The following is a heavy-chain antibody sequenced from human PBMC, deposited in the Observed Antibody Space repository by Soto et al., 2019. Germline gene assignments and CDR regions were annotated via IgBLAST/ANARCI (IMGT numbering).Heavy chain of an antibody. CDR1: GYTFTGYY. V-gene: IGHV1-58*02. J-gene: IGHJ5*02. Sequence: SVKVSCKASGYTFTGYYMHWVRQAPGQRLEWIGWIVVGSGNTNYAQKFQERVTITRDMSTSTAYMELSSLRSEDTAVYYCAAGSIVGATTLPWGQGTLVTVSS. CDR3: AAGSIVGATTLP. D-gene: IGHD1-26*01. CDR2: IVVGSGNT.